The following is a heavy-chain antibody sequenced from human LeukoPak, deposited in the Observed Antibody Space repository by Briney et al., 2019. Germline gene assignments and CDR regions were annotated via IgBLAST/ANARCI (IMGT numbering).Heavy chain of an antibody. V-gene: IGHV3-21*01. CDR2: ISSSSSYI. CDR1: GFSFSYFW. D-gene: IGHD3-3*01. CDR3: ASGYYDFWSGQGDY. Sequence: GGSLRLSCAASGFSFSYFWMHWVRQAPGKGLEWVSSISSSSSYIYYADSVKGRFTISRDNAKNSLYLQMNSLRAEDTAVYYCASGYYDFWSGQGDYWGQGTLVTVSS. J-gene: IGHJ4*02.